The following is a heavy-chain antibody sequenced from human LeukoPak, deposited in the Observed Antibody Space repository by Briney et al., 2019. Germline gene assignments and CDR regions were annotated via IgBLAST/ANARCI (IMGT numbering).Heavy chain of an antibody. CDR3: AKDSPVAGDYYYYGMDV. Sequence: GGSLRLSCAASGFTFSSYWMHWVRQAPGKGLVWVSRINSDGSSTSYADSVKGRFTVSRDNAKNTLYLQMNSLRAEDTAVYYCAKDSPVAGDYYYYGMDVWGQGTTVTVSS. CDR2: INSDGSST. D-gene: IGHD6-19*01. CDR1: GFTFSSYW. J-gene: IGHJ6*02. V-gene: IGHV3-74*01.